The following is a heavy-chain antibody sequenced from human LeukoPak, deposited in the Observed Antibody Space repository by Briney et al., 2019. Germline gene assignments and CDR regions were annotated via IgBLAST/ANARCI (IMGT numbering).Heavy chain of an antibody. CDR1: GFTFSDYA. CDR2: ITGSGGST. J-gene: IGHJ4*02. CDR3: AKDLDIVATITGN. D-gene: IGHD5-12*01. V-gene: IGHV3-23*01. Sequence: PGGSLRLSCAASGFTFSDYAMTWVRQAPGKGLEWVSSITGSGGSTYYADSVKGRFTISRDNSKNTLYLQMNSLRAEDTAVYYCAKDLDIVATITGNWGQGTLVTVSS.